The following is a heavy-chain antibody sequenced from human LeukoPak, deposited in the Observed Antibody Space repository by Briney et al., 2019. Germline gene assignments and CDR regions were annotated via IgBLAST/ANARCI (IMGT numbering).Heavy chain of an antibody. J-gene: IGHJ4*02. CDR3: ATAVGSGSYYYPYYFDY. CDR2: FDPEDGVT. V-gene: IGHV1-24*01. Sequence: ASVKVSCKVSGYTLTELSMHWVRQAPGKGLEWMGGFDPEDGVTIYAQKFQGRVTMTEDTSTDTAYMELSSLRSEDTAVYYCATAVGSGSYYYPYYFDYWGQGTLVTVSS. D-gene: IGHD1-26*01. CDR1: GYTLTELS.